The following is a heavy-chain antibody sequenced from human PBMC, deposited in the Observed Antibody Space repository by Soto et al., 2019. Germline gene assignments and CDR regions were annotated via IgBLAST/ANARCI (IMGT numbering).Heavy chain of an antibody. J-gene: IGHJ4*02. D-gene: IGHD2-2*02. V-gene: IGHV3-7*03. CDR1: GFTFSDSW. Sequence: EVQLVESGGGLVQPGGSLRLSCAASGFTFSDSWMDWVRQAPGKGPEWVANIKHDGSEKNYVVSVKGRFTISRDNAKNTLYLQMNSLRAEDTAVYYCAKAEACSSTSCYTPSEYYFDYWGQGTLVTVSS. CDR3: AKAEACSSTSCYTPSEYYFDY. CDR2: IKHDGSEK.